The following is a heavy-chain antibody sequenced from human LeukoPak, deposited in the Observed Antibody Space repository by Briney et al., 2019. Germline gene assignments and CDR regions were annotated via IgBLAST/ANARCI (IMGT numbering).Heavy chain of an antibody. V-gene: IGHV1-69*04. CDR3: ARDNWNYGGWFDP. J-gene: IGHJ5*02. CDR1: GGTFSSYA. CDR2: IIPIFGIA. Sequence: SVKVSCKASGGTFSSYASSWVRQAAGQGLEWMGRIIPIFGIANYAQKFQGRVTITANKSTSTAYMELSSLRSEDTAVYYCARDNWNYGGWFDPWGQGTLVTVSS. D-gene: IGHD1-7*01.